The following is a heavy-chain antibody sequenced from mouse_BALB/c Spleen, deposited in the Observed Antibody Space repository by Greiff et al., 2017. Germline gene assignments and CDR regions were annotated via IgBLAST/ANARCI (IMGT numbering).Heavy chain of an antibody. V-gene: IGHV1-15*01. CDR2: IDPETGGT. Sequence: VQLQQSGAELVRPGASVTLSCKASGYTFTDYEMHWVKQTPVHGLEWIGAIDPETGGTAYNQKFKGKATLTADKSSSTAYMELRSLTSEDSAVYYCTRIYYGSYYAMDYWGQGTSVTVSS. CDR3: TRIYYGSYYAMDY. CDR1: GYTFTDYE. D-gene: IGHD2-1*01. J-gene: IGHJ4*01.